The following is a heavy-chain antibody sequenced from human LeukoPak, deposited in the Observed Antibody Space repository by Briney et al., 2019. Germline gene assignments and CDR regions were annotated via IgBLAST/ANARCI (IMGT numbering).Heavy chain of an antibody. Sequence: ASVKVSCKVSGDTLTELSTHWVRQAPGKGLEWMGGFDPEHGEMIYAQKLQGRVTMTEDRSTDTAYMELSSLRSEDTAVYYCATGGPWDLLKYWGQGALVTVSS. D-gene: IGHD3-9*01. CDR1: GDTLTELS. V-gene: IGHV1-24*01. CDR3: ATGGPWDLLKY. J-gene: IGHJ4*02. CDR2: FDPEHGEM.